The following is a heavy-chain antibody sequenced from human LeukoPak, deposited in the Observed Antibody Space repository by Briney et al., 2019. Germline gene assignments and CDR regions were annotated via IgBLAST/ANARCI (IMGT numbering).Heavy chain of an antibody. CDR1: GYTFTGYY. CDR3: ARELGYTELLPQPYTTHDAFDI. J-gene: IGHJ3*02. V-gene: IGHV1-2*02. CDR2: INPNSGGT. D-gene: IGHD1-26*01. Sequence: ASVKVSCKASGYTFTGYYMHWVRQAPGQGLEWMGWINPNSGGTNYAQKFQGRVTMTRDTSISTAYMELSRLRSDDTAVYYCARELGYTELLPQPYTTHDAFDIWAKGQWSPSLQ.